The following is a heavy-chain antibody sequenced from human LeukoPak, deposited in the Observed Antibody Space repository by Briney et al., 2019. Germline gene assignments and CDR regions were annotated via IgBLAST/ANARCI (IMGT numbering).Heavy chain of an antibody. D-gene: IGHD3-10*01. CDR1: GFTFSSDN. Sequence: GGSLRLSCAASGFTFSSDNMNWVRQAPGRGLEWVSYISSASSTIQYADSVRGRFTISRDNAQNSLYLQVTSLRVEDTAVYYCAREAHYGSMDVWGQGTTVTVSS. V-gene: IGHV3-48*01. CDR2: ISSASSTI. CDR3: AREAHYGSMDV. J-gene: IGHJ6*02.